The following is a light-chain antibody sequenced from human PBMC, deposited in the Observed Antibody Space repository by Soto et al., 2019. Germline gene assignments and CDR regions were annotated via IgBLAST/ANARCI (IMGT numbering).Light chain of an antibody. CDR3: QQYNNWLRT. CDR1: QRVSSN. Sequence: EIVLARSPNTLSVSQAERTTLSYRASQRVSSNLAWYRQKPGQAPRLLIYGASTRATGIPARFSGSGSGTELTLTFSGLESEDFAVYYCQQYNNWLRTFGQGTKVDIK. V-gene: IGKV3-15*01. J-gene: IGKJ1*01. CDR2: GAS.